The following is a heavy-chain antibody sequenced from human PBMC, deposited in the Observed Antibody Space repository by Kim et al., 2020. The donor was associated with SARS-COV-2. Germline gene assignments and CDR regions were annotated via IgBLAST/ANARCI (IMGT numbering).Heavy chain of an antibody. D-gene: IGHD3-10*01. CDR3: ARGSFGELLYAFDY. CDR1: GYTFTRYY. V-gene: IGHV1-46*01. Sequence: ASVKVSCKASGYTFTRYYIHWVRQAPGQGLEWMGIINPSGGSTNYAQKFQGRVTMTRATSTSTVYMELSNLKSEDTAVYYCARGSFGELLYAFDYWGQGTLVTVSS. J-gene: IGHJ4*02. CDR2: INPSGGST.